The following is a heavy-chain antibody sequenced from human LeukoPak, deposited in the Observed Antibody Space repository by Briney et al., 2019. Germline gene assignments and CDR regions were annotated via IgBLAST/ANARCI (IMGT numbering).Heavy chain of an antibody. J-gene: IGHJ3*02. CDR2: IIPILGIA. D-gene: IGHD2-2*01. CDR1: GGTFSSYA. V-gene: IGHV1-69*04. CDR3: ARDSLSVVPAAFAPYADAFDI. Sequence: EASVKVSCKASGGTFSSYAISWVRQAPGQGLEWMGRIIPILGIANYARKFQGRVTITADKSTSTAYMELSSLRSEDTAVYYCARDSLSVVPAAFAPYADAFDIWGQGTMVTVSS.